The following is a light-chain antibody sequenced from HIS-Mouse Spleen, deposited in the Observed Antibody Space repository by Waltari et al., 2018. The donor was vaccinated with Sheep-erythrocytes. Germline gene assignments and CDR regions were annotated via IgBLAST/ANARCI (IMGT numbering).Light chain of an antibody. CDR1: SSNIGSNY. CDR3: AAWDDSLSGNWV. Sequence: QSVLTQPPSASGTPGQRVTISCSGSSSNIGSNYVYWYQQLPGTAPKLLIYRKNQRPPWVPDRFSGSKSGTSASLAISGLRSEDEADYYCAAWDDSLSGNWVFGGGTKLTVL. CDR2: RKN. V-gene: IGLV1-47*01. J-gene: IGLJ3*02.